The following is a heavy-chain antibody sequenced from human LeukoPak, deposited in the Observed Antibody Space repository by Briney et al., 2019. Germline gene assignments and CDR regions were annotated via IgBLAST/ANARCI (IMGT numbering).Heavy chain of an antibody. J-gene: IGHJ5*02. V-gene: IGHV1-2*04. D-gene: IGHD5-12*01. CDR2: INPNSGGT. CDR1: GYTFTGYY. Sequence: ASVTVSCTASGYTFTGYYMHWVRQAPGQGLEWTGWINPNSGGTNYAQKFQGWVTMTRDTSISTAYMELSRLRSDDTAVYYCARGSGYSGLVGWFDPWGQGTLVTVSS. CDR3: ARGSGYSGLVGWFDP.